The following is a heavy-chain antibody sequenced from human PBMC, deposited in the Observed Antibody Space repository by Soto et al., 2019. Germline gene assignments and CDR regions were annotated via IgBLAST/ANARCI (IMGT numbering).Heavy chain of an antibody. V-gene: IGHV5-51*01. D-gene: IGHD6-6*01. J-gene: IGHJ6*02. CDR3: ARHEQLGSYYYYGMDV. Sequence: GESLKISCRGSGYSFTSYWIGWVRQMPGKGLEWMGIIYPGDSDTRYSPSFQGQVTISADKSISTAYLQWSSLKASDTAMHYCARHEQLGSYYYYGMDVWGQGTTVTVSS. CDR2: IYPGDSDT. CDR1: GYSFTSYW.